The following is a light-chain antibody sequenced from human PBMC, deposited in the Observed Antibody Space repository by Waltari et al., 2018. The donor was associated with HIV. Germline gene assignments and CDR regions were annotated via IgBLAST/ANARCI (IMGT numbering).Light chain of an antibody. Sequence: QSALTQPASVSGSPGQSITISCTGTSSDVGGYYYVSWYQLHPGKAPKLMIYEVSNRPSGVSNRFSGSKSGNTASLTISEDEADYYCSSYTTNSTYVFGTGTKVTVL. V-gene: IGLV2-14*01. J-gene: IGLJ1*01. CDR1: SSDVGGYYY. CDR2: EVS. CDR3: SSYTTNSTYV.